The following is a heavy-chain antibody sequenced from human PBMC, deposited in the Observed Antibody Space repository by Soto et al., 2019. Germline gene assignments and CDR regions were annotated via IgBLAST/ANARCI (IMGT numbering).Heavy chain of an antibody. D-gene: IGHD6-19*01. J-gene: IGHJ4*02. CDR1: GFTFSSHW. CDR2: IDGDGRNT. Sequence: EVQLVESGGGLVQPGGSLRVSCAASGFTFSSHWIHWVRQGPGKGLMSVSRIDGDGRNTDHADSVKGRFTISRDNAKNTVYLQMSSLRVDDPGVYYCIRGSRGWNGIDYWGQGALVTVSS. V-gene: IGHV3-74*01. CDR3: IRGSRGWNGIDY.